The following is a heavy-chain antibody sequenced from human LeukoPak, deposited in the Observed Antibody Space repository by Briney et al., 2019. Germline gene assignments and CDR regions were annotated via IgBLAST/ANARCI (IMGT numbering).Heavy chain of an antibody. J-gene: IGHJ3*02. CDR3: ARADSSGYYLAFDI. V-gene: IGHV4-59*01. CDR2: IYYSGST. D-gene: IGHD3-22*01. CDR1: GGSISSYY. Sequence: SETLSLTCTVSGGSISSYYWSWIRQPPGKGLEWIGYIYYSGSTNYNPSFKSRVTISVDTSKNQFSLKLSSVTAADTAVYYCARADSSGYYLAFDIWGQGTMVTVSS.